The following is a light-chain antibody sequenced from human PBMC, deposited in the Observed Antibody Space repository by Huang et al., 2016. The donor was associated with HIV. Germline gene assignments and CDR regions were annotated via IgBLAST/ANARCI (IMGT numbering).Light chain of an antibody. CDR1: QSISSY. J-gene: IGKJ4*01. CDR3: QHSYSTPLT. CDR2: AAS. V-gene: IGKV1-39*01. Sequence: DIQMTQSPSSLSASVGDRVTITCRASQSISSYLNWYQQKPGKAPKLLIYAASSLQSVVPSRFSGSGSGTDFTLTVSNLQPEDFAAYYCQHSYSTPLTFGRGTKVEIK.